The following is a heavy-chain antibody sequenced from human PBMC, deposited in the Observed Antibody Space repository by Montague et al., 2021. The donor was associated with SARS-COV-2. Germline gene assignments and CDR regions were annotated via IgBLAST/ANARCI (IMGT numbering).Heavy chain of an antibody. CDR3: ARLGDGVVPSPILGVGPCYSYYYMDV. Sequence: SETLSLTCAVHGGSFSTYSWNWIRQPPGKGLEWIGEIHHGGSTNYNPSLKSRVTISADTSKNQFSLKLTSVAAAGTAVYYCARLGDGVVPSPILGVGPCYSYYYMDVWGKGTTVTVSS. V-gene: IGHV4-34*01. CDR1: GGSFSTYS. D-gene: IGHD3-10*01. J-gene: IGHJ6*03. CDR2: IHHGGST.